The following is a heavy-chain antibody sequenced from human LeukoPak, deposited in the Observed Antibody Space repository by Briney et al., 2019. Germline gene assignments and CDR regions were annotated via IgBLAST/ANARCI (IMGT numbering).Heavy chain of an antibody. Sequence: GSLRLSCAASGFTFSSYAMSWVRQAPGKGLEWVSAISGSGGRTYYADSVKGRFTISRDPSKSTLYLQMNSLRAEDTSLYYCAKGVVVTAALTDYYYYYAMDVWGQGTTVTVSS. CDR2: ISGSGGRT. J-gene: IGHJ6*02. V-gene: IGHV3-23*01. D-gene: IGHD2-15*01. CDR1: GFTFSSYA. CDR3: AKGVVVTAALTDYYYYYAMDV.